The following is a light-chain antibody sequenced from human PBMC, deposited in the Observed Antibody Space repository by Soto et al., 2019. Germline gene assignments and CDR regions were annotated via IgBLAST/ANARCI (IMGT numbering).Light chain of an antibody. V-gene: IGKV1-39*01. J-gene: IGKJ1*01. CDR3: QQRYSTSTRT. CDR2: AAS. Sequence: DIQMTQSPSSLSASVGDRVTITCRASQSISSYLNWYQQKPGKAPKLLIYAASSLQSGVPSRFSGSGSGTDFTLTISSLQPEDFATYYCQQRYSTSTRTFGQGNKVEIK. CDR1: QSISSY.